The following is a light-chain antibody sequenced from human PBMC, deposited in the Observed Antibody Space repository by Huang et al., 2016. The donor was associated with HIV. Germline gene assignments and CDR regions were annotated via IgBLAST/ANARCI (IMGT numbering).Light chain of an antibody. CDR3: QQYGSTIT. J-gene: IGKJ5*01. V-gene: IGKV3-20*01. CDR2: GAS. Sequence: EIVLTQSPGTLSLSPGERATLSCRASQSISSSYLAWYQQKLGKAPRLLIYGASSRATGVPDRFSGSGSGTDFILTISRLEPEDFAVYYCQQYGSTITFGQGTRLEIK. CDR1: QSISSSY.